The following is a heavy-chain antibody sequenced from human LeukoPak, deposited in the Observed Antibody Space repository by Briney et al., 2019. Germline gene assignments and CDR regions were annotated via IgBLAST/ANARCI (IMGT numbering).Heavy chain of an antibody. Sequence: ASVKVSCKASGYTFTSYGISWVRQAPEQGLEWMGWISAYNGNTNYAQKLQGRVTMTTDTSTSTAYMELRSLRSDDTAVYYCARDMGPTVTFYYYYYGMDVWGQGTTVTVSS. CDR2: ISAYNGNT. V-gene: IGHV1-18*01. CDR3: ARDMGPTVTFYYYYYGMDV. J-gene: IGHJ6*02. CDR1: GYTFTSYG. D-gene: IGHD4-17*01.